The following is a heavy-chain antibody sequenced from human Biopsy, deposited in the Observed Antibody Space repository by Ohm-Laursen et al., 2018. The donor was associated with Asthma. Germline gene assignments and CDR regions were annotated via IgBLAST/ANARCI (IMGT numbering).Heavy chain of an antibody. CDR3: ARDQGDSKFDY. D-gene: IGHD3-16*01. CDR2: SSYSGFR. V-gene: IGHV4-59*01. J-gene: IGHJ4*02. CDR1: GGSINSDY. Sequence: TLSLTYTFSGGSINSDYWSWIRQPPGKGLEWIGLSSYSGFRKYNPSLKSRVAISVDTSKNQLSLNLTSVIAADTAVYYCARDQGDSKFDYWGQGILVTVSS.